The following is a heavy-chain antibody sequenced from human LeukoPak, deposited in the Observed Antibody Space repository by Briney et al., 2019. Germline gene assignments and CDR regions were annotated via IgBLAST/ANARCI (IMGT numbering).Heavy chain of an antibody. V-gene: IGHV3-33*08. CDR2: IWGDENHK. Sequence: PGGSLRLSCAASGFTFSNYAMSWVPQAPGKGLEWVAVIWGDENHKYYGDSVRGRFTISRDNAKNTLYLQMDSLRVEDTAVYYCARDVGSAPFDYWGQGTLVTVSS. CDR3: ARDVGSAPFDY. J-gene: IGHJ4*02. CDR1: GFTFSNYA. D-gene: IGHD6-25*01.